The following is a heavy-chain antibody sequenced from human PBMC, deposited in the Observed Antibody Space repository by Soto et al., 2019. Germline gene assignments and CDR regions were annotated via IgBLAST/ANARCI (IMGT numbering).Heavy chain of an antibody. D-gene: IGHD3-22*01. CDR3: ARENTGDYDSSGYYYFYFDY. V-gene: IGHV6-1*01. J-gene: IGHJ4*02. CDR2: TYYRSKWYN. Sequence: PSQTLSLTCVISGDSVSSNSAAWNWIRQSPSRGLEWLGRTYYRSKWYNDYAVSVKSRITINPDTSKNQFSLQLNSVTPEDTAVYYCARENTGDYDSSGYYYFYFDYWGQGTLVTVSS. CDR1: GDSVSSNSAA.